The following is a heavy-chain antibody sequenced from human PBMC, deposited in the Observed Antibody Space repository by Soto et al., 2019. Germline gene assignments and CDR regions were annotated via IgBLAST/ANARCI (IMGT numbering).Heavy chain of an antibody. V-gene: IGHV3-30-3*01. CDR1: GFTFSSYA. J-gene: IGHJ6*02. CDR2: ISYDGSNK. Sequence: GGSLRLSCAASGFTFSSYAMHWVRHAPGKGLEWVAVISYDGSNKYYADSVKGRFTISRDNSKNTLYLQMNSLRAEDTAVYYCARVKGYSGSYWGYYYYGMDVWGQGTTVTVSS. D-gene: IGHD1-26*01. CDR3: ARVKGYSGSYWGYYYYGMDV.